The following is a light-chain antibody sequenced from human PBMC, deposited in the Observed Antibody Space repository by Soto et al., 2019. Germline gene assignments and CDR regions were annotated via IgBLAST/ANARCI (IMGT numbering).Light chain of an antibody. CDR1: QSISSY. Sequence: DLQMTQSPSSLSASVRDRVTITCRASQSISSYLNWYQQKPGKAPKLLIYAASSLQSGVPSRFSGSGSGTDFTLTISSLQPEDFATYYCQQSYSTPSITFGQGTRLEIK. CDR2: AAS. V-gene: IGKV1-39*01. CDR3: QQSYSTPSIT. J-gene: IGKJ5*01.